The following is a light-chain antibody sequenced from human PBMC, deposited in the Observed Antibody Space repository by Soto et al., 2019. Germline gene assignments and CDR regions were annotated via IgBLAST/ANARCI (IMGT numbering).Light chain of an antibody. CDR2: DVF. CDR3: HQRNTWPLT. Sequence: EIVLTQSPATLSLSPGDRATLSCRASESLGKTLAWYQQKPGQAPRLLIYDVFKRVTGIPARFSGSGSGPALTRTISSLKPEDFAVYCCHQRNTWPLTFGGGTKVEIK. CDR1: ESLGKT. J-gene: IGKJ4*02. V-gene: IGKV3-11*01.